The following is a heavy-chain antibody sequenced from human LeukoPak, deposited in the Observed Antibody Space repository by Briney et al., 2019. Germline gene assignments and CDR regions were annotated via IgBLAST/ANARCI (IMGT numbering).Heavy chain of an antibody. V-gene: IGHV5-51*01. Sequence: AESLKISCKASGYRFSDFCDGWARQLPGKGLEWMGIIQIADSETPYSPSFQGQVTISADTSLNTAHLQWRSLTASDTAIYYCARRMRRHWNSDLWSFDYWGQGTLVSVSS. D-gene: IGHD1-7*01. CDR1: GYRFSDFC. CDR3: ARRMRRHWNSDLWSFDY. CDR2: IQIADSET. J-gene: IGHJ4*02.